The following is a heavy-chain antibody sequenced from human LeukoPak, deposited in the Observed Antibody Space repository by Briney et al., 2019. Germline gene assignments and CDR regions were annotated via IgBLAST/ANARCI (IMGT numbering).Heavy chain of an antibody. D-gene: IGHD3-22*01. Sequence: GGSLRLSCAASGFTFSSYGMHWVRQAPGKGLEWVAFIRYDGSNKYYADSVKGRFTISRDNSKNTLYLQMDSLRAEDTAVYYCANDIRGYYDSSGYYPVGHFDYWGQGTLVTVSS. CDR1: GFTFSSYG. CDR3: ANDIRGYYDSSGYYPVGHFDY. J-gene: IGHJ4*02. CDR2: IRYDGSNK. V-gene: IGHV3-30*02.